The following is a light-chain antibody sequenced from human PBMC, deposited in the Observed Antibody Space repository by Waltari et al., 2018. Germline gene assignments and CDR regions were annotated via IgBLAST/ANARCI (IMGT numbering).Light chain of an antibody. CDR1: VLAKKY. CDR3: YSAADNHHWV. V-gene: IGLV3-27*01. Sequence: SYELTQPSSVSVSPGQTARITCSGDVLAKKYARWFQQKPGQAPVLVIYKDSERPSGIPERFSGSSSGTTVTLTISGAQVEDEADYYCYSAADNHHWVFGGGTKLTVL. J-gene: IGLJ3*02. CDR2: KDS.